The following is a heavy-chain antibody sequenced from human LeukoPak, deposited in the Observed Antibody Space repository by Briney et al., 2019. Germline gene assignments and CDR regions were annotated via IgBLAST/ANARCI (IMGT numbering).Heavy chain of an antibody. D-gene: IGHD3-22*01. J-gene: IGHJ6*03. V-gene: IGHV3-33*06. CDR3: AKVPDDNSGYHHYYHYYYMDV. CDR2: IWYDGSKT. CDR1: GFTFRSYG. Sequence: PGGSLRLSCAASGFTFRSYGMHWVRQAPGKGLEWVAVIWYDGSKTYYADSVKGRFTISRDNSKNTLYLQMSSLRAEDTALYYCAKVPDDNSGYHHYYHYYYMDVWGKGTTVTVSS.